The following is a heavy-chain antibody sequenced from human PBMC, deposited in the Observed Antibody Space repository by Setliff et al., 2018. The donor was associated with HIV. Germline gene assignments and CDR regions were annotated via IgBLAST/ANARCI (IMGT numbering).Heavy chain of an antibody. CDR2: IIPIFGSA. CDR1: GGTFSNYG. J-gene: IGHJ4*02. CDR3: ASKGDYYTSKTLDS. V-gene: IGHV1-69*13. D-gene: IGHD3-10*01. Sequence: SVKVPCKASGGTFSNYGFAWVRQAPGQGLEWMGGIIPIFGSADYAQKFQGRVTISADESTSTVYLELSSLTSDDTAMYYCASKGDYYTSKTLDSWGQGTLVTVSS.